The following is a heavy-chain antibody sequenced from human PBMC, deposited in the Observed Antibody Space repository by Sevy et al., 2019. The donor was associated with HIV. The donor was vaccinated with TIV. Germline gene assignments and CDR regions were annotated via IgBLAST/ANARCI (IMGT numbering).Heavy chain of an antibody. V-gene: IGHV7-4-1*02. CDR1: GYTFPSYA. D-gene: IGHD6-13*01. CDR3: ARDPNFGIAAETYFDY. CDR2: INTNTGNP. J-gene: IGHJ4*02. Sequence: ASVKVSCKASGYTFPSYAMNWVRQAPGQGLEWMGWINTNTGNPTYAQGFTGRFVFSLDTSVSTAYLQISSLKAEDTAVYYCARDPNFGIAAETYFDYWGQGTLVTVSS.